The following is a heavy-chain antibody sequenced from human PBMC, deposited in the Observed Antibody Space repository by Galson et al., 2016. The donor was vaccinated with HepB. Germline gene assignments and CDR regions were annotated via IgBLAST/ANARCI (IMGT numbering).Heavy chain of an antibody. CDR2: IDPSDSYT. D-gene: IGHD3-10*01. Sequence: QSGAEVKKPGESLRISCRGSGYNFTSYWISWVRQMPGKGLEWMGRIDPSDSYTNYSPSFQGHVTISADKSIRTAYLQWSSLKASDTALYYCASGGGGSGSYVGDWGQGTLVTVSS. CDR1: GYNFTSYW. V-gene: IGHV5-10-1*01. J-gene: IGHJ4*02. CDR3: ASGGGGSGSYVGD.